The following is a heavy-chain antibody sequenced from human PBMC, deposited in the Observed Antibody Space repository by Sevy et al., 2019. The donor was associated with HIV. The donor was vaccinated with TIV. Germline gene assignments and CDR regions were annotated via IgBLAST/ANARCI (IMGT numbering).Heavy chain of an antibody. CDR3: ATTKDYYESSGDPFDY. D-gene: IGHD3-22*01. CDR2: FDPEDGER. J-gene: IGHJ4*02. CDR1: GYTLTALS. V-gene: IGHV1-24*01. Sequence: ASVKVSCKVSGYTLTALSMHWVRQTPGKGLEWMGSFDPEDGERIDAQKFQVRVAMTEDTSTDTAYMELSSLRSEDTAVYYCATTKDYYESSGDPFDYWGQGTLVTVSS.